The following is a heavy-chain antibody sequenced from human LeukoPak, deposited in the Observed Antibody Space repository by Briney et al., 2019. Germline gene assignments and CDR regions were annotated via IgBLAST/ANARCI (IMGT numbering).Heavy chain of an antibody. Sequence: SGTLSLTCAVSGGSISSSNWWSWVRQPPGKGLEWIGYIYYSGSTNYNPSLKSRVTISVDTSKNQFSLKLTSLTAADTAVYYCARVEYSGSYPGYFQHWGQGTLVTVSS. CDR3: ARVEYSGSYPGYFQH. D-gene: IGHD1-26*01. CDR2: IYYSGST. V-gene: IGHV4-4*02. CDR1: GGSISSSNW. J-gene: IGHJ1*01.